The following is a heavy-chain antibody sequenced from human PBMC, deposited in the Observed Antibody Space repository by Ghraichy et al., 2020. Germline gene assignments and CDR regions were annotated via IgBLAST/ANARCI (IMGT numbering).Heavy chain of an antibody. Sequence: GGSLRLSCAASGFNVSSNYMSGVRQAPGKGLGWVPLIYSGGSTYYADSVKGRFTISRDNSKNTLYLQMNSLRADDTAVYYCAREYPEYCSGGSCSYFDYWGQGTLVTVSS. J-gene: IGHJ4*02. CDR1: GFNVSSNY. CDR2: IYSGGST. D-gene: IGHD2-15*01. CDR3: AREYPEYCSGGSCSYFDY. V-gene: IGHV3-53*01.